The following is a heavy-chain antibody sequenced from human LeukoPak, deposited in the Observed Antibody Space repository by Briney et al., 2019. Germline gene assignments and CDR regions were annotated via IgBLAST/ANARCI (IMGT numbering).Heavy chain of an antibody. D-gene: IGHD3-10*01. CDR2: INPNSGGT. V-gene: IGHV1-2*02. CDR1: GYTFTGYY. J-gene: IGHJ5*02. CDR3: ARGITMVRGVIMDWFDP. Sequence: ASVKVSCKASGYTFTGYYMHWVRQAPGQGLEWMGWINPNSGGTNYAQKFQGRVTMTRDTSISTAYMELSRLRSDDTAVYYCARGITMVRGVIMDWFDPWGQGPLVTVSS.